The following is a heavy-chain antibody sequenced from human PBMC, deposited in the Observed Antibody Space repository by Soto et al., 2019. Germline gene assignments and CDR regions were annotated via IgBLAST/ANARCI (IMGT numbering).Heavy chain of an antibody. D-gene: IGHD2-15*01. V-gene: IGHV3-53*05. CDR2: IYSGGST. Sequence: PGGSLRLSCAACGFTVSSNYMSWVRQAPGKGLEWVSVIYSGGSTYYADSVRGRFTISRDNSKNTLYLQMNSLRVEDTALYYCVKDRGRYCSGGTCYLFDSWGQGALVTVSS. CDR1: GFTVSSNY. J-gene: IGHJ4*02. CDR3: VKDRGRYCSGGTCYLFDS.